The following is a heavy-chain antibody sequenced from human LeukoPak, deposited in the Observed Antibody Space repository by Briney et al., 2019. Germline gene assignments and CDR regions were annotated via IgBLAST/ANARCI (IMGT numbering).Heavy chain of an antibody. CDR3: ARDLFVEDSGSYSIL. Sequence: GASVTVSCTASGGTFSSYAISWVRPAPGQGLGWMGRIIPILGIANYAQKFQGRVTITADKSTSTAYMELSSLRSEDTAVYYCARDLFVEDSGSYSILWGQGTLVTVSS. CDR2: IIPILGIA. J-gene: IGHJ4*02. V-gene: IGHV1-69*04. D-gene: IGHD3-10*01. CDR1: GGTFSSYA.